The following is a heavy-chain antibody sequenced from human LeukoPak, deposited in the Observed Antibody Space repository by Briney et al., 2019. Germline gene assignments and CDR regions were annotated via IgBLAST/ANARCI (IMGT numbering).Heavy chain of an antibody. CDR1: GFTFSSYA. V-gene: IGHV3-30-3*01. Sequence: GGSLRLSCAASGFTFSSYAMHWVRQAPGKGLEWVAAISYDGSNKYYADSVKGRFTISRDNSKNTLYLQMNSLRAEDTAVYYCARPYYYDSSGYSFDYWGQGTLVTVSS. J-gene: IGHJ4*02. D-gene: IGHD3-22*01. CDR3: ARPYYYDSSGYSFDY. CDR2: ISYDGSNK.